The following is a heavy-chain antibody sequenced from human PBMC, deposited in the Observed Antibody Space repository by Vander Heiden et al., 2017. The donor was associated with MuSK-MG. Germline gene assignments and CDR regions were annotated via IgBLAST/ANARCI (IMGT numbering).Heavy chain of an antibody. D-gene: IGHD6-13*01. CDR2: ISSSGSAV. J-gene: IGHJ4*02. CDR3: ARVAVIAAAGTVDY. V-gene: IGHV3-11*01. Sequence: QVQLVESGGGLVKPGGSLRLPCAAPGFTFSDYYMSWSRQAPEKGLEWVSYISSSGSAVYYADSVKGRFTISRDNAKNSLYLQMNSLTAEDTAVYYCARVAVIAAAGTVDYWGQGTLVTVSS. CDR1: GFTFSDYY.